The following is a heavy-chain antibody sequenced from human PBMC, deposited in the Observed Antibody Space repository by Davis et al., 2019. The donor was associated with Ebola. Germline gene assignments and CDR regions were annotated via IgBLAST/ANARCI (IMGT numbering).Heavy chain of an antibody. J-gene: IGHJ6*02. Sequence: ASVKVSCKASGGTFSSYAISWVRQAPGQGLEWMGWINPNSGGTNYAQKFQGWVTMTRDTSISTAYMELSRLRSDDTAVYYCASASYSSSDGYYYYYGMDVWGQGTTVTVSS. CDR1: GGTFSSYA. CDR3: ASASYSSSDGYYYYYGMDV. CDR2: INPNSGGT. D-gene: IGHD6-6*01. V-gene: IGHV1-2*04.